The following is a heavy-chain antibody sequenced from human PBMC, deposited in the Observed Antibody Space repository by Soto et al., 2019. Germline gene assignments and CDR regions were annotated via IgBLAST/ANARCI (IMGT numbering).Heavy chain of an antibody. J-gene: IGHJ4*02. V-gene: IGHV1-46*01. D-gene: IGHD3-22*01. CDR1: RNSFTTYY. CDR3: AGLYHYDSSGYYDY. CDR2: INPSGGRT. Sequence: GASVKVSFKASRNSFTTYYMHWFRQSPGQGLEWMGIINPSGGRTTYAQKFQGRVTMTRDTSTSTFHMELSSLTSEDTAVYYCAGLYHYDSSGYYDYWGQGTLVTVSS.